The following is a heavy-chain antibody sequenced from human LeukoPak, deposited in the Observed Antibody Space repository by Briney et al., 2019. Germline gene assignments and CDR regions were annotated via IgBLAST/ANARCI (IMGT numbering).Heavy chain of an antibody. CDR1: GFTFSVYS. CDR3: ARRFCSTTNCFALDY. V-gene: IGHV3-21*01. J-gene: IGHJ4*02. D-gene: IGHD2-2*01. Sequence: GGSLRLSCAASGFTFSVYSMNWVRQAPGKGLEWVSSINNGGNYKYYADSVKGRFTISRDNAKNSLYLQMNSLRDEDTAVYYCARRFCSTTNCFALDYWGQGTLLTVS. CDR2: INNGGNYK.